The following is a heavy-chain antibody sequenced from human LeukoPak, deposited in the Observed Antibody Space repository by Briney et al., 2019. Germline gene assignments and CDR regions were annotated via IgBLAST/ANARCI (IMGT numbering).Heavy chain of an antibody. D-gene: IGHD3-3*01. CDR3: ARDRRRLRFLSYYYYGMDV. Sequence: PGGSLRLSCVVSGITLSNYGMNWVRQAPGKGLEWVSYISSSGSTIYYADSVKGRFTVSRDNAKNSLYLQMNSLRAEDTAVYYCARDRRRLRFLSYYYYGMDVWGQGTTVTVSS. V-gene: IGHV3-48*04. J-gene: IGHJ6*02. CDR2: ISSSGSTI. CDR1: GITLSNYG.